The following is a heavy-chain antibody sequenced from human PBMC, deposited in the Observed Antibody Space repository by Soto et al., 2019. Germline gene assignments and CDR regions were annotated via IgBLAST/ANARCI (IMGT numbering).Heavy chain of an antibody. J-gene: IGHJ5*02. Sequence: GASVKVSFKASGYTFTGYYMHWVRQAPGQGLEWMGWINPNSGGTNYAQKFQGRVTMTRDTSISTAYMELSRLRSDDTAVYYCAREHCSSTSCYFWFDPWGQGTLVTVSS. V-gene: IGHV1-2*02. D-gene: IGHD2-2*01. CDR3: AREHCSSTSCYFWFDP. CDR2: INPNSGGT. CDR1: GYTFTGYY.